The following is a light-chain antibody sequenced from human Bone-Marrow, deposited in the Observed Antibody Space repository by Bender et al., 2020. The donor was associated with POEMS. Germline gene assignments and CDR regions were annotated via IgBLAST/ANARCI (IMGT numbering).Light chain of an antibody. CDR2: YDD. V-gene: IGLV1-36*01. CDR1: SSNIGNHG. CDR3: AAWDVSLSGWV. Sequence: QSVVTQPPSLSEAPRQRVTISCSGISSNIGNHGVNWYQQLPGEAPKLLIYYDDLLTPGVSDRFSASKSGTSTSLAMSELQSGDEALSSCAAWDVSLSGWVFGAGTKMTV. J-gene: IGLJ3*02.